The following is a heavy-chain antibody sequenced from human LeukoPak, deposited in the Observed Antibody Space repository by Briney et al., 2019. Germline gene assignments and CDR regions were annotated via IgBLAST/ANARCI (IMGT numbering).Heavy chain of an antibody. V-gene: IGHV4-59*01. CDR1: GGSISPYY. D-gene: IGHD2-15*01. J-gene: IGHJ4*02. CDR3: ARDRASAGGFDY. Sequence: NPSETLSLTCSVSGGSISPYYWSWIRQPPGKGLEWIGYIYYSGTTNYNPSLQSRVTISVATSKNQFSLKLSSVTAADTALYYCARDRASAGGFDYWGQGTLVTVSS. CDR2: IYYSGTT.